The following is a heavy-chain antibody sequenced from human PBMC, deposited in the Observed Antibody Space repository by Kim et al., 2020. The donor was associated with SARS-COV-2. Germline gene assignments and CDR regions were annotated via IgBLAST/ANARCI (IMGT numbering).Heavy chain of an antibody. Sequence: SETLSLTCTVSGGSISSGGYYWSWIRQHPGKGLEWIGYIYYSGSTYYNPSLKSRVTISVDTSKNQFSLKLSSVTAADTAVYYCVRDRHSSNKRITMVRGVISGFDPWGQGTLVTVSS. CDR3: VRDRHSSNKRITMVRGVISGFDP. V-gene: IGHV4-31*03. CDR1: GGSISSGGYY. D-gene: IGHD3-10*01. CDR2: IYYSGST. J-gene: IGHJ5*02.